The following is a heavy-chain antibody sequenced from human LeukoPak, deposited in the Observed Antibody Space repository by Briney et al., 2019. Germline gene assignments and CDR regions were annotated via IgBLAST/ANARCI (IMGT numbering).Heavy chain of an antibody. J-gene: IGHJ6*03. Sequence: SQTLSLTCTVSGASISSAGHYWSWVRQPAGKGLEWIGRFYNSGSADYNPSLKTRVFILLDTSKNQFSLELNSVTAADTAVYFCARETPNFDLWGNSYYMDVWGKGTTVTVSS. CDR2: FYNSGSA. CDR1: GASISSAGHY. D-gene: IGHD2-21*01. V-gene: IGHV4-61*02. CDR3: ARETPNFDLWGNSYYMDV.